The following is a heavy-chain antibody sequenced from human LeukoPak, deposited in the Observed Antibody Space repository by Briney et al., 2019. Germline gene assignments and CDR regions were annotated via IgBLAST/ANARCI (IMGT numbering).Heavy chain of an antibody. J-gene: IGHJ4*02. CDR3: ARDGPKGSNYVGYFDY. V-gene: IGHV1-3*01. CDR1: GYTFTSYA. CDR2: INAGNGNT. D-gene: IGHD4-11*01. Sequence: GASVKVSCKASGYTFTSYAMHWVRQAPGQRLEWMGWINAGNGNTKYSQKFQGRVTITRDTSASTAYMELSSLRSEDTAVYYCARDGPKGSNYVGYFDYWGQGTLVTVSS.